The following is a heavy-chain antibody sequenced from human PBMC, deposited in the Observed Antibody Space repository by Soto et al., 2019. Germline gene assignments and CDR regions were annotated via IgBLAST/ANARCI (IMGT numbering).Heavy chain of an antibody. J-gene: IGHJ4*02. CDR1: GSIFGDSG. CDR2: IRSDGSNE. CDR3: ARDGVGATVFFGYFEY. Sequence: GGSLTLFSAAPGSIFGDSGMHSVRQAPDKGLAGVAGIRSDGSNENSADSAKGRFTLSRDNSKNMLYLQLNILSVEDTAVYYCARDGVGATVFFGYFEYWGQGARVTVSS. D-gene: IGHD1-26*01. V-gene: IGHV3-33*08.